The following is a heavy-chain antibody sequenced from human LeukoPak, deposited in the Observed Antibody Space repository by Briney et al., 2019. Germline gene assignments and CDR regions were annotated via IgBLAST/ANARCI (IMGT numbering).Heavy chain of an antibody. Sequence: PGGSLRLSCTVSGFTVSSNSMSWVRQAPGKGLEWVSSISSSSSYIYYADSVKGRFTISRDDSKNTLYVQMNSLRAEDTAVYYCARDSSTYYYGSGSYGGSVDYWGQGTLVTVSS. CDR1: GFTVSSNS. CDR3: ARDSSTYYYGSGSYGGSVDY. V-gene: IGHV3-21*01. CDR2: ISSSSSYI. J-gene: IGHJ4*02. D-gene: IGHD3-10*01.